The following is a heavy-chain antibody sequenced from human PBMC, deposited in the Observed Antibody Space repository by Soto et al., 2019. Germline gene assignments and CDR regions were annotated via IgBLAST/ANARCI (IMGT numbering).Heavy chain of an antibody. V-gene: IGHV1-8*01. CDR3: ARGVIKYYDFWSVYTDV. J-gene: IGHJ6*03. D-gene: IGHD3-3*01. CDR1: GYTFTSYD. Sequence: ASVKVSCKASGYTFTSYDINWVRPATGQGLEWMGWMNPNSGNTGYAQKFQGRVTMTRNTSISTAYMELSSLRPEDTAVYYCARGVIKYYDFWSVYTDVWGKGTTVTVSS. CDR2: MNPNSGNT.